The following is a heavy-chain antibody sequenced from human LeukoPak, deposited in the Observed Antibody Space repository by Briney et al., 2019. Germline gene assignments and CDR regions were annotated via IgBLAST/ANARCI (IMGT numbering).Heavy chain of an antibody. CDR1: GFTFDDYG. CDR2: INWNGGST. J-gene: IGHJ3*02. D-gene: IGHD1-26*01. V-gene: IGHV3-20*01. CDR3: VRESGSYEEGAFDI. Sequence: GGSLRLSCAASGFTFDDYGMSWVRQAPGKGLEWVSGINWNGGSTGYADSVKGRFTISRDNAKNSLYLQMNSLRAEDTALYHCVRESGSYEEGAFDIWGQGTMVTVSS.